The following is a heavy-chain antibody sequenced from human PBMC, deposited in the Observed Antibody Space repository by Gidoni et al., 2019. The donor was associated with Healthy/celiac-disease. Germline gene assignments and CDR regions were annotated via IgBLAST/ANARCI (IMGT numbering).Heavy chain of an antibody. J-gene: IGHJ6*02. CDR1: GGTFSSHA. CDR3: ARDRQIAARPRYYYGMDV. D-gene: IGHD6-6*01. Sequence: QVQLVPSGAEVKKPGSSVKVSCKASGGTFSSHAISWVRQAPGQGLEWMGGIIPIFGTANYAQKCQGRVTITADESTSTAYMELSSLRSEDTAVYYCARDRQIAARPRYYYGMDVWGQGTTVTVSS. CDR2: IIPIFGTA. V-gene: IGHV1-69*01.